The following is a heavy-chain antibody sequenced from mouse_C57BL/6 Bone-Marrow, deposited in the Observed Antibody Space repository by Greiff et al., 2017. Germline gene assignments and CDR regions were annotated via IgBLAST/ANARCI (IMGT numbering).Heavy chain of an antibody. Sequence: QVQLQQSGPELVKPGASVKISCKASGYAFSSSWMNWVKQRPGKGLEWIGRIYPGDGDTNYNGKFKGKATLTADKSSSTAYMQLSSLTSEDSAVYFCARGIYYYGSIYYAMDYWGQGTSVTVSS. CDR2: IYPGDGDT. CDR1: GYAFSSSW. CDR3: ARGIYYYGSIYYAMDY. V-gene: IGHV1-82*01. D-gene: IGHD1-1*01. J-gene: IGHJ4*01.